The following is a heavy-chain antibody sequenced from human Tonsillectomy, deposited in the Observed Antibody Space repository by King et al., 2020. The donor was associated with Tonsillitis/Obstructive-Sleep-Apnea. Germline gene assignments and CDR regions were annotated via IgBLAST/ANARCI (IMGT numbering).Heavy chain of an antibody. CDR3: AGDIWYCSGGGVCSLNDAFDL. Sequence: VQLVESGGGVVQPGRSLRLSCAASGFTFRNYGIHWVRRAPGKGLEWVAVISFDGNNKDYAGSVKGRFAISRDNSENTVYLQMNSLRAEDTALYYFAGDIWYCSGGGVCSLNDAFDLWGQGTMVTVSS. CDR1: GFTFRNYG. CDR2: ISFDGNNK. J-gene: IGHJ3*01. D-gene: IGHD2-21*02. V-gene: IGHV3-30*09.